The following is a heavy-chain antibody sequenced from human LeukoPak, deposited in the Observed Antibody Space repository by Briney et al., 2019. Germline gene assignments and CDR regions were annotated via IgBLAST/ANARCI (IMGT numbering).Heavy chain of an antibody. CDR3: ARRTYYYDSSGYSDV. J-gene: IGHJ6*02. Sequence: GESLKISCKGSGYSFTSYWIGWVCQMPGKGLEWMGIIYPGDSDTRYSPSFQGQVTISADKSISTAYLQWSSLKASDTAMYYCARRTYYYDSSGYSDVWGQGTTVTVSS. V-gene: IGHV5-51*01. CDR2: IYPGDSDT. CDR1: GYSFTSYW. D-gene: IGHD3-22*01.